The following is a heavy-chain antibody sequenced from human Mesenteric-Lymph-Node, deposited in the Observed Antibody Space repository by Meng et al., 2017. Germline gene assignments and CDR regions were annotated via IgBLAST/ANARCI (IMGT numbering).Heavy chain of an antibody. CDR2: ISLNSGDT. V-gene: IGHV1-2*06. CDR3: GRPWANNEYCLDV. D-gene: IGHD2/OR15-2a*01. J-gene: IGHJ6*02. CDR1: GYTFSNYF. Sequence: ASVKVSCKTSGYTFSNYFMHWVRQAPGQGLEWMGRISLNSGDTNYAQKFRGRVTLTRDTSIATSYMELSSLRSDDTAVYYCGRPWANNEYCLDVWGQGTTVTVSS.